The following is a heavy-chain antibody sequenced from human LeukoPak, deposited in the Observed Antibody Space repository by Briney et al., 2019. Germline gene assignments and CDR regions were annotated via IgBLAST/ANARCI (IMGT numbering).Heavy chain of an antibody. Sequence: ASGKVSCKASGYTFTSYYMHWVRQAPGQGLEWMGIINPSGGSTSYAQKFQGRVTMTRDTSTSTVYMELSSLRSEDTAVYYCARDHADDSSGYFPGYWGQGTLVTVSS. D-gene: IGHD3-22*01. V-gene: IGHV1-46*01. CDR2: INPSGGST. J-gene: IGHJ4*02. CDR1: GYTFTSYY. CDR3: ARDHADDSSGYFPGY.